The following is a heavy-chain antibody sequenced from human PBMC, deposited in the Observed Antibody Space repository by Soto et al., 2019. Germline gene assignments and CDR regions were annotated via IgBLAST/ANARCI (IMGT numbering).Heavy chain of an antibody. D-gene: IGHD4-4*01. Sequence: GGSLRLSCAASGFTLSEYWMHWVRQVPGKGLLWVSRISVDGGDTTYGDSVKGRFTISRDNSKNTLYLQMNSLRVEDTAIYYCARTTIPHPHYCGKGTLVTVSS. V-gene: IGHV3-74*01. CDR1: GFTLSEYW. CDR2: ISVDGGDT. J-gene: IGHJ4*02. CDR3: ARTTIPHPHY.